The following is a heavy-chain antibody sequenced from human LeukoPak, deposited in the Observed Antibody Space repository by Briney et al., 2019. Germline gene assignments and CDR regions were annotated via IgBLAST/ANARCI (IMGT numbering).Heavy chain of an antibody. V-gene: IGHV3-21*01. Sequence: PGGSLRLSCAASGFTFSSYSMNWVRQAPGKGLEWVSSISSSSSYIYYADSVKGRFTISRDNAKNSLYLQMNSLRAEDTAVYYCARASTICSSTSCYDYWGQGTLVTVSS. CDR1: GFTFSSYS. J-gene: IGHJ4*02. D-gene: IGHD2-2*01. CDR3: ARASTICSSTSCYDY. CDR2: ISSSSSYI.